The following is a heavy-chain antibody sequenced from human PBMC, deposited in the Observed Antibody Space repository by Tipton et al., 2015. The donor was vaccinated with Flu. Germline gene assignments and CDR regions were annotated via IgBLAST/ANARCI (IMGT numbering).Heavy chain of an antibody. CDR2: IHHSGDA. D-gene: IGHD6-19*01. CDR1: DYSISSGYY. Sequence: TLSLTCAVSDYSISSGYYWGWIRQPPGKGLEWIGSIHHSGDAYYIPSLKSRVSLSVDTSKNQFSLKVTSVTAADTAVYYCAKLPVEAVVYYYGMDVWGRGTTVTVS. V-gene: IGHV4-38-2*01. CDR3: AKLPVEAVVYYYGMDV. J-gene: IGHJ6*02.